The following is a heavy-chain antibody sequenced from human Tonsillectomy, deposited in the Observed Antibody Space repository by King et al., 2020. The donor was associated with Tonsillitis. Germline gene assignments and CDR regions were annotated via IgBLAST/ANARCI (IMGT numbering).Heavy chain of an antibody. J-gene: IGHJ6*03. CDR3: TRQEGYGYNYYYMDV. CDR1: GFRFSDST. CDR2: IRSKANSYAT. V-gene: IGHV3-73*01. Sequence: VQLVESGGGLVQPGGSLKLSCAASGFRFSDSTMHWVRQASGKGLEWVGRIRSKANSYATEYTVSVKGRFTISRDDSKNTAYLQMNSLKTEDTAVYYCTRQEGYGYNYYYMDVWGEGTTVTVS. D-gene: IGHD5-18*01.